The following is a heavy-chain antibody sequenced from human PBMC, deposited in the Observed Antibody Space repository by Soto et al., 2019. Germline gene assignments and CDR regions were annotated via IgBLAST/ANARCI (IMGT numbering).Heavy chain of an antibody. CDR1: GFTLTSYW. CDR3: AKNEGYCSTTTCSNFKY. CDR2: IYPGDSDS. Sequence: GESLKISFKGSGFTLTSYWIAWVRQMPGKGLELMGIIYPGDSDSSYSPSFQGQVTISADKSINTAYLHWSSLKASDTAISYFAKNEGYCSTTTCSNFKYWGHGTLVTVSS. V-gene: IGHV5-51*01. J-gene: IGHJ4*01. D-gene: IGHD2-2*01.